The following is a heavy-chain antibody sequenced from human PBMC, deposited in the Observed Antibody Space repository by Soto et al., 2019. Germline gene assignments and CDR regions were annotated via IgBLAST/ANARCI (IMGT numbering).Heavy chain of an antibody. J-gene: IGHJ4*02. D-gene: IGHD2-2*01. Sequence: GASVKVSCKAFGGTFSSYTISWVRQAPEQGLEWMGRIIPILGIANYAQKFQGRVTITADKSTSTAYMELNSLRAEDTAVYYCARIGFRYDDYWGQGTLVTVS. CDR3: ARIGFRYDDY. CDR1: GGTFSSYT. CDR2: IIPILGIA. V-gene: IGHV1-69*02.